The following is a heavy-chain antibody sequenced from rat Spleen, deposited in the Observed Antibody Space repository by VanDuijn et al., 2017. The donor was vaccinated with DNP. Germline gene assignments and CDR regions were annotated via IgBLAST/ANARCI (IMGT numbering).Heavy chain of an antibody. V-gene: IGHV3-1*01. CDR1: DYSITSNY. J-gene: IGHJ2*01. D-gene: IGHD1-9*01. CDR3: ARWDGYNDGFDY. Sequence: EVQLQESGPGLVKPSQSLSLTCSVADYSITSNYWAWIRKFPGNEMEWMGYINYSGSTSYNPSLKSRISITRDTSKNQFFLQLNSVTTEDTATYYCARWDGYNDGFDYWGQGVTVTVSS. CDR2: INYSGST.